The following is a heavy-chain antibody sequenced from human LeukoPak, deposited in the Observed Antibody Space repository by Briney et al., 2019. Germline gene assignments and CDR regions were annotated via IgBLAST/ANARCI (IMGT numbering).Heavy chain of an antibody. V-gene: IGHV4-34*01. CDR1: GGSFRGYY. CDR3: ARGLRYSSSWSPFNY. Sequence: SETLSLTCAVYGGSFRGYYWSWIRQPPGKGLEWIWEINHSGGTNYNPSLKSRVTISVDTSKNQFSLKLSSVTAADTAVYYCARGLRYSSSWSPFNYWGQGTLVTVSS. CDR2: INHSGGT. J-gene: IGHJ4*02. D-gene: IGHD6-13*01.